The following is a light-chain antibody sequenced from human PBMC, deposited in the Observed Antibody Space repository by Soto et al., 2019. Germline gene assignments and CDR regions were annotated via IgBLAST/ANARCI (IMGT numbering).Light chain of an antibody. Sequence: EIVMTQSPATQSVSPGERATLSCRASQSVRSNLAWYQQKPGQAPRLLIYGASIRATGVPARFSGSGSGTEFTLSISSLQSEDFAVYYCQQYNNWPRAFGQGAKVEIK. J-gene: IGKJ1*01. CDR2: GAS. CDR1: QSVRSN. V-gene: IGKV3-15*01. CDR3: QQYNNWPRA.